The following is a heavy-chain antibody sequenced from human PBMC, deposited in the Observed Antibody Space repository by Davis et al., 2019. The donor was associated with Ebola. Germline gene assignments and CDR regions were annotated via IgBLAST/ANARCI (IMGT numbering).Heavy chain of an antibody. Sequence: SETLSLTCKVSGGSMESYYWTWIRQPPGKGLEWMGYIYDTGYTTYSPSLKSRVTLSVDTSKNQFSLKLTSVTAADTAVYYCARVMTTVTEAIDRYFDIWSRGTLVTVSS. CDR1: GGSMESYY. D-gene: IGHD4-17*01. CDR3: ARVMTTVTEAIDRYFDI. CDR2: IYDTGYT. J-gene: IGHJ2*01. V-gene: IGHV4-59*01.